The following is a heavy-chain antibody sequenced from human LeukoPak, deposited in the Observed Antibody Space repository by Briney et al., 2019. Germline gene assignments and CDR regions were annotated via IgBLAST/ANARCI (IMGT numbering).Heavy chain of an antibody. CDR1: GFTFSSYS. Sequence: GGSLRLSCAASGFTFSSYSMNWVRQAPGKGLEWVSSISSSSSYIYYADSVKGRFTISRDNAKNSLYLQMNSLRAEDTAVYYCASALTQLLRGAFDIWGQGTMVTVSS. CDR3: ASALTQLLRGAFDI. D-gene: IGHD2-15*01. CDR2: ISSSSSYI. V-gene: IGHV3-21*01. J-gene: IGHJ3*02.